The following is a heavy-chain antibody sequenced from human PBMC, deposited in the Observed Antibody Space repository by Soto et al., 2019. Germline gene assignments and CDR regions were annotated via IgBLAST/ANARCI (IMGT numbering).Heavy chain of an antibody. J-gene: IGHJ4*02. Sequence: EVQLLEYGGGLVQPGGSLRLSCAASGFTFSSYAMSWVRQAPGRGLEWVSAISGSGGSTYYADSVKGRFTISRDNSKNTLYLQMNSLGAEDTAVYYCAKDPSTVTKNPNLDYWGQGTLVTVSS. CDR1: GFTFSSYA. V-gene: IGHV3-23*01. CDR2: ISGSGGST. D-gene: IGHD4-17*01. CDR3: AKDPSTVTKNPNLDY.